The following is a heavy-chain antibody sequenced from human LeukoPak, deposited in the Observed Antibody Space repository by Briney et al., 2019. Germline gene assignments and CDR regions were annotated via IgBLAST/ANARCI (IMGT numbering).Heavy chain of an antibody. CDR3: ERVGATAGLGY. J-gene: IGHJ4*02. Sequence: GGSLRLSCAASGFTFSSYWMHWVRQAPGKGLVWVSRINSDGSSTSYADPVKGRFTISKDNAKNTLYLQMNSLRVEDTAVYYCERVGATAGLGYWGQGTLVTVSS. CDR2: INSDGSST. D-gene: IGHD1-26*01. V-gene: IGHV3-74*01. CDR1: GFTFSSYW.